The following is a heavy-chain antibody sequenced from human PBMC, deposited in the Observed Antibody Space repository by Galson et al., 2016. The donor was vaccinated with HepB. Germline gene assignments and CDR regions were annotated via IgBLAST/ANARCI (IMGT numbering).Heavy chain of an antibody. Sequence: TLSLTCTVSGGSVSSGAHYWSWIRQHPGKGLEWIGYIYYSGSTYYNPSLESRVAISVDTSKNQFSLRLSSVTAADTAVYYCAREYPVQKAFDIWGQGPMVTVSP. J-gene: IGHJ3*02. V-gene: IGHV4-31*03. CDR3: AREYPVQKAFDI. D-gene: IGHD2-2*01. CDR1: GGSVSSGAHY. CDR2: IYYSGST.